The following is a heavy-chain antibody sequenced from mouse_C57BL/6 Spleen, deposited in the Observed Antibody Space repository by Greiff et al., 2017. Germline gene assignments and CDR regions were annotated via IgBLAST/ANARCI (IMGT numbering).Heavy chain of an antibody. V-gene: IGHV1-59*01. CDR3: ARDGYLGFAY. J-gene: IGHJ3*01. CDR2: IDPSDSYT. D-gene: IGHD2-3*01. CDR1: GYTFTSYW. Sequence: QVQLQQPGAELVRPGTSVKLSCKASGYTFTSYWMHWVKQRPGQGLEWIGVIDPSDSYTNYNQKFKGKATLTVDTSSSTAYMQLSSLTSEDSAVYYCARDGYLGFAYWGQGTLVTVSA.